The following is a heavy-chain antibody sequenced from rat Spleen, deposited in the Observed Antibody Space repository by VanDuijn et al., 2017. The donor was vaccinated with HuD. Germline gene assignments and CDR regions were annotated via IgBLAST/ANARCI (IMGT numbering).Heavy chain of an antibody. J-gene: IGHJ2*01. Sequence: EVQLVESGGGLVLPGRSTKLSCVASGFTFSNYYMAWVRQAPTKGLEWVASISYDGSSTYYRDSVKGRFTISRDNAKSTLYLQMDSLRSEDTATYYCTTGDSWGQGVMVTVSS. CDR2: ISYDGSST. CDR3: TTGDS. CDR1: GFTFSNYY. V-gene: IGHV5-20*01.